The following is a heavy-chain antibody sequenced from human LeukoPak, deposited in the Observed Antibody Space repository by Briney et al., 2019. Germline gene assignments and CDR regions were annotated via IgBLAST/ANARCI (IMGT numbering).Heavy chain of an antibody. Sequence: RGASVKVSCKASGGTFTSYAINWVRQAPGQGLEWMGWISANNGNTNYAQKLQGRVTMTTDTSTNTAYMELGSLRSDDTAVYYCARGSVVVPYAIDYWGQGTLVTVSS. J-gene: IGHJ4*02. V-gene: IGHV1-18*01. CDR3: ARGSVVVPYAIDY. D-gene: IGHD2-2*01. CDR2: ISANNGNT. CDR1: GGTFTSYA.